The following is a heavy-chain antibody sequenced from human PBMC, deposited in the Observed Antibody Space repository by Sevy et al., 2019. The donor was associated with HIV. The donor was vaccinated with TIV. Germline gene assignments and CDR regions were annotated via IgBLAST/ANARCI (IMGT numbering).Heavy chain of an antibody. CDR1: GFTFSGSA. J-gene: IGHJ4*02. CDR3: ARDSPYYYDSSGLGNDY. V-gene: IGHV3-7*01. Sequence: GGSLRLSCAASGFTFSGSAMHWVRQASGKGLEWVANIKQDGSEKYYVDSVKGRFTISRDNAKNSLYLQMNSLRAEDTAVYYCARDSPYYYDSSGLGNDYWGQGTLVTVSS. CDR2: IKQDGSEK. D-gene: IGHD3-22*01.